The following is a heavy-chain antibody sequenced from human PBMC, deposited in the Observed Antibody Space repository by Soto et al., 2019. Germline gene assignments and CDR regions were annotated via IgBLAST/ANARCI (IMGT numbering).Heavy chain of an antibody. CDR1: GFTFSSYS. D-gene: IGHD3-3*01. V-gene: IGHV3-48*02. CDR2: ISSSSSTI. J-gene: IGHJ6*02. CDR3: ARDAGFWTGYYRRIYYYYGMDV. Sequence: LRLSCAASGFTFSSYSMNWVRQAPGKGLEWVSYISSSSSTIYYADSVKGRFTISRDNAKNSLYLQMNSLRDEDTAVYYCARDAGFWTGYYRRIYYYYGMDVWGQGTTVTVYS.